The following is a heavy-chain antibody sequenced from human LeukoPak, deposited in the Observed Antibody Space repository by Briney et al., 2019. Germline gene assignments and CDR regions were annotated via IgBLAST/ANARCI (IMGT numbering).Heavy chain of an antibody. Sequence: PGGSLRLSCAASGFPFSIYWMSWVRQAPGKGLEWVANIKQDGSEQGYVDSVKGRFTISRDNAKNSLYLQMNSLRADDTAVYYCARQGWNDLFFGDYWGQGTLVTVSS. D-gene: IGHD1-1*01. CDR1: GFPFSIYW. J-gene: IGHJ4*02. V-gene: IGHV3-7*01. CDR3: ARQGWNDLFFGDY. CDR2: IKQDGSEQ.